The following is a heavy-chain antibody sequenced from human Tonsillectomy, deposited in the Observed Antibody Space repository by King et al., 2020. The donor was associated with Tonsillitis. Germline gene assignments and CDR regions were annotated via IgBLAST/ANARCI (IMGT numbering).Heavy chain of an antibody. CDR2: IYNTGST. J-gene: IGHJ4*02. D-gene: IGHD2-21*02. CDR1: GASISHYY. Sequence: QLQESCPGLVKPSETLSLTCTVSGASISHYYWSWIRQPPGKGLEWIGYIYNTGSTNYNPALGSRVTISLDTSNNQFSLKLTSVTAADTAVYYCARDRRTASYWGQGALVTVSP. CDR3: ARDRRTASY. V-gene: IGHV4-59*01.